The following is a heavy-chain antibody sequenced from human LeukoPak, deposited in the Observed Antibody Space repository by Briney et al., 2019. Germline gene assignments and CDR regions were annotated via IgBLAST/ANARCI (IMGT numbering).Heavy chain of an antibody. CDR3: ARGGWGFLD. CDR2: INPSGGST. Sequence: ASVKVSCKVSGYTLTELSMHWVRQAPGQGLEWMGIINPSGGSTSYAQKFQGRVTMTRDMSTSTVYMELSSLRSEDTAVYYCARGGWGFLDWGQGTLVTVSS. J-gene: IGHJ4*02. CDR1: GYTLTELS. V-gene: IGHV1-46*01. D-gene: IGHD7-27*01.